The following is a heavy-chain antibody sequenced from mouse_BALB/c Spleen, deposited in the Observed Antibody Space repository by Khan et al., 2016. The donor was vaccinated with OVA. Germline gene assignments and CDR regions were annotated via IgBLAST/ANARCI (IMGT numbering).Heavy chain of an antibody. CDR1: GYTFTSYW. CDR2: TNPTNGRT. Sequence: QVQLQQSGAELVKAGASVKMSCKASGYTFTSYWMHWVKQRLGQGLEWFADTNPTNGRTYYNEKFKNKATLTVDKSSSTAYMLLSGPTFDDSAVYYCARIKHRVDTYFDYWGQGTTLTVSA. D-gene: IGHD1-1*01. CDR3: ARIKHRVDTYFDY. V-gene: IGHV1S81*02. J-gene: IGHJ2*01.